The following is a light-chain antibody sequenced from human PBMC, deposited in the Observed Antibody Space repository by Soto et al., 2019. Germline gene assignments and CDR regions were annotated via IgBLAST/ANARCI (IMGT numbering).Light chain of an antibody. J-gene: IGLJ3*02. CDR1: SSNIGSNA. CDR2: GND. CDR3: AAWDDSLNGHWV. Sequence: QSVMTQPPSASGTPGQRVTISCSGSSSNIGSNAVNWYQQLPGTAPKLLIYGNDQRPSAVPDRFSGSKSGTSASLAISGLQSEDEAYYYCAAWDDSLNGHWVFGGGTKVTVL. V-gene: IGLV1-44*01.